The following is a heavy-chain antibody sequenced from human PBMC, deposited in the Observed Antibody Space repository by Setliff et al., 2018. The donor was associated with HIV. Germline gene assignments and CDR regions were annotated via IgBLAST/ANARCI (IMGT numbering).Heavy chain of an antibody. CDR2: ISYDGGDI. Sequence: GGSLRLSCAASGFSFNNYVMHWVRHAPGKGLEWVAVISYDGGDIYYADSVKGRFTISRENSKNTLYLQMNSLRPEDTAVYYCARAFGYYDFWSGYSGDEFDIWGQGTTVTV. J-gene: IGHJ3*02. CDR3: ARAFGYYDFWSGYSGDEFDI. V-gene: IGHV3-30*04. CDR1: GFSFNNYV. D-gene: IGHD3-3*01.